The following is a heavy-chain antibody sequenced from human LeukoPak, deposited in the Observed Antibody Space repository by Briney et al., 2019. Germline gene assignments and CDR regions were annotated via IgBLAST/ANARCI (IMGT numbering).Heavy chain of an antibody. CDR1: GGTFSSYA. J-gene: IGHJ4*02. CDR3: ARVPSYYDILTGYD. D-gene: IGHD3-9*01. V-gene: IGHV1-69*01. CDR2: IIPIFGTA. Sequence: GSSVKVSCKASGGTFSSYAISWVRQAPGQGLEWMGGIIPIFGTANYAQKFQGRVTITADGSTSTAYMELSSLRSEDTAVYYCARVPSYYDILTGYDWGQGTLVTVSS.